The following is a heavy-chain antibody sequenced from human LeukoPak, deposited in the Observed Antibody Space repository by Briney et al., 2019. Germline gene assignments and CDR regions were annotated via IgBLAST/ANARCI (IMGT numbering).Heavy chain of an antibody. CDR1: DYTFTSYG. Sequence: ASVKVSCKASDYTFTSYGISWVRQAPGQGLEWMGWISAYNGNTNYAQKLQGRVTMTTDTSTSTAYMELRSLRSDDTAVYYCARDIKVEWELHGNWFDPWGQGTLVTVSS. V-gene: IGHV1-18*01. J-gene: IGHJ5*02. CDR3: ARDIKVEWELHGNWFDP. D-gene: IGHD1-26*01. CDR2: ISAYNGNT.